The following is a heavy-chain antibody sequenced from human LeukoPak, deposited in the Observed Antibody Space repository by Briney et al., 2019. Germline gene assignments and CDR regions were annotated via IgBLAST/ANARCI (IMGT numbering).Heavy chain of an antibody. CDR2: ISWNSKNI. CDR3: AKGNRDSSGFYYYYGMDV. J-gene: IGHJ6*02. Sequence: GGSLRLSCAASGFTFDDYAMFWVRQAPGKGLEWVSGISWNSKNIGYAASVKGRFTISRDNAKNSLYLQMNSLRAEDTAFYYCAKGNRDSSGFYYYYGMDVWGQGTTATVSS. D-gene: IGHD3-22*01. V-gene: IGHV3-9*01. CDR1: GFTFDDYA.